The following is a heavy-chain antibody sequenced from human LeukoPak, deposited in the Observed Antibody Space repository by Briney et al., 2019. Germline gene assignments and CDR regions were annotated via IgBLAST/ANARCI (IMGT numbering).Heavy chain of an antibody. CDR3: ARVGWGDYYGMDV. J-gene: IGHJ6*02. CDR2: INHSGST. V-gene: IGHV4-39*07. D-gene: IGHD7-27*01. Sequence: SSETLSLTCTVSGGSISSSSYYWSWIRQPPGKGLEWIGEINHSGSTNYNPSLKSRVTISVDTSKNQFSLKLSSVTAADTAVYYCARVGWGDYYGMDVWGQGTTVTVSS. CDR1: GGSISSSSYY.